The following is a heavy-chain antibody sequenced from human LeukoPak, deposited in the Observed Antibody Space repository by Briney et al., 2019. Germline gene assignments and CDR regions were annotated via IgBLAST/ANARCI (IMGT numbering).Heavy chain of an antibody. V-gene: IGHV5-51*01. D-gene: IGHD1-1*01. CDR2: ISPGDSDT. CDR1: GYSFTNYW. CDR3: ARLRRDVGTTLSYADY. Sequence: GESLKISCKGSGYSFTNYWIGWVRQMPGKGLEWMGIISPGDSDTRYSPSFQGQVTISADKSISTAYLQWSSLKASDTAMYYCARLRRDVGTTLSYADYWGQGTLVTVSS. J-gene: IGHJ4*02.